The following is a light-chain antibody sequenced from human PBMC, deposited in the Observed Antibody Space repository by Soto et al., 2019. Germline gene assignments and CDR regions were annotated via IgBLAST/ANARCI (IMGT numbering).Light chain of an antibody. Sequence: EIVVTQSPGTLSLSPGERATLSCRASQSVSNNYLAWYQQKPGQAPRLLIYGASSRATGIPDRFSGSGSGTDFTLTISRLEPEDFAVYYCQQYGGSPRTFGQGTKVDIK. V-gene: IGKV3-20*01. CDR1: QSVSNNY. J-gene: IGKJ1*01. CDR3: QQYGGSPRT. CDR2: GAS.